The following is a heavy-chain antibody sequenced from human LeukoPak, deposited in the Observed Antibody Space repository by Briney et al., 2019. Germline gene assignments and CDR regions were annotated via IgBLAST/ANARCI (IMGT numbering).Heavy chain of an antibody. V-gene: IGHV1-8*03. CDR2: MNPNSGNT. CDR1: GFTFTSYD. Sequence: ASVKVSCKASGFTFTSYDINWVRQATGQGLEWMGWMNPNSGNTGYAQKFQGRVTITRNTSISTAYMELSSLRSEDTAVYYCARGGAYGDPFDYWGQGTLVTVSS. J-gene: IGHJ4*02. CDR3: ARGGAYGDPFDY. D-gene: IGHD4-17*01.